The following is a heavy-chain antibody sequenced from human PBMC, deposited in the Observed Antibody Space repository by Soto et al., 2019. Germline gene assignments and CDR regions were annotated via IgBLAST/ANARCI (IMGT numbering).Heavy chain of an antibody. CDR2: IIPILGIA. CDR3: ARPYYFGSGRGPRGYYYGMDV. Sequence: GASVKVSCKASGGTFSSYTISWVRQAPGQGLEWMGRIIPILGIANYAQKFQGRVTITADKSTSTAYMELSSLRSEDTAVYYCARPYYFGSGRGPRGYYYGMDVWGQGTTVTVSS. D-gene: IGHD3-10*01. CDR1: GGTFSSYT. V-gene: IGHV1-69*02. J-gene: IGHJ6*02.